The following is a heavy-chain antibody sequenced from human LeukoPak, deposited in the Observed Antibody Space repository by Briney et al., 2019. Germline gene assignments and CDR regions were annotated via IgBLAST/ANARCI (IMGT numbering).Heavy chain of an antibody. CDR2: ISYDGSKK. CDR1: GFTFSSYG. CDR3: ARDNAVTLDY. V-gene: IGHV3-30*03. Sequence: LPGRSLRLSCAASGFTFSSYGMHWVRQAPGKGLEWVTVISYDGSKKYYADSVKGRFTISRDNAKNTLYLQMNSLRAEDTAVYYCARDNAVTLDYWGQGTLVTVSS. D-gene: IGHD6-19*01. J-gene: IGHJ4*02.